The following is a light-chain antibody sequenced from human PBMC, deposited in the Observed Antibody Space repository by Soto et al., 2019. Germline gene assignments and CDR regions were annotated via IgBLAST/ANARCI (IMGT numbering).Light chain of an antibody. CDR3: LQDYNGLALS. V-gene: IGKV4-1*01. J-gene: IGKJ4*01. Sequence: DIVMTQSPDSLAVSLGERATINCKSSQSVFYRSNNKNYLGWYQQKPGHPPKLLIFWASTRESGVPDRFRGSGSGTDFTLTIDGLQAEDVAVYYCLQDYNGLALSFGGGTKLESK. CDR2: WAS. CDR1: QSVFYRSNNKNY.